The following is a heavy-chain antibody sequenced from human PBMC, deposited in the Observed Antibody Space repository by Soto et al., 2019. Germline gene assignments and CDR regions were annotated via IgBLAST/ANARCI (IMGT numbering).Heavy chain of an antibody. CDR3: AKSFTQSNVWRDYRHKTHFDY. CDR2: ISGAGDTT. V-gene: IGHV3-23*01. J-gene: IGHJ4*02. Sequence: EVRLLESGGGLVQPGGSLRLSCEASGFTFSNYGIDWVLQAPGKGLEWISFISGAGDTTYYADSVKGRFIIYRDNSKNTLYLQMNSLRAEDTAIYYCAKSFTQSNVWRDYRHKTHFDYWGQGALVNVTS. D-gene: IGHD3-16*02. CDR1: GFTFSNYG.